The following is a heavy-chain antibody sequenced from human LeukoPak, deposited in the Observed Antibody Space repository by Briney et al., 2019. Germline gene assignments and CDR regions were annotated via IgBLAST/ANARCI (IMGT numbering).Heavy chain of an antibody. Sequence: GGSLRLSCAASGFTFSSYEMNWVRQAPGKGLEWVANIKQEGSEKYYVDSVKGRFTISRDNAKKSLYLQINSLRAEDTAVYYCARDRTTIFGVVLDYRGQGTLVTVSS. CDR1: GFTFSSYE. D-gene: IGHD3-3*01. J-gene: IGHJ4*02. CDR2: IKQEGSEK. CDR3: ARDRTTIFGVVLDY. V-gene: IGHV3-7*01.